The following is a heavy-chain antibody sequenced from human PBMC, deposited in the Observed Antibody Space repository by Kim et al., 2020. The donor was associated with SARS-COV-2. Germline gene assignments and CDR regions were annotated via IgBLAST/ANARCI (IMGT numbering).Heavy chain of an antibody. V-gene: IGHV3-33*01. CDR3: ARAGRPGSGSSLWYFDL. CDR2: IWYDGSNK. D-gene: IGHD3-10*01. Sequence: GGSLRLSCAASGFTFSSYGMHWVRQAPGKGLEWVAVIWYDGSNKYYADSVKGRFTISRDNSKNTLYLQMNSLRAEDTAVYYCARAGRPGSGSSLWYFDLWGRGTLVTVSS. CDR1: GFTFSSYG. J-gene: IGHJ2*01.